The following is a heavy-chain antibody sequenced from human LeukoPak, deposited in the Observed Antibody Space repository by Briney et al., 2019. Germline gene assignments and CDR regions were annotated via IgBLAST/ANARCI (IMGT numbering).Heavy chain of an antibody. D-gene: IGHD3-9*01. V-gene: IGHV3-21*01. CDR2: ISTSGVHT. CDR3: ARGDHLTGFDS. J-gene: IGHJ4*02. Sequence: PGGSLRLSCEASGFTFSSSSMNWVSQAPGKGLEWVSSISTSGVHTFFADSVKGRFSISRDNAKNSLFLQMNSLRPEDSAVFFCARGDHLTGFDSWGQGTLVAVSS. CDR1: GFTFSSSS.